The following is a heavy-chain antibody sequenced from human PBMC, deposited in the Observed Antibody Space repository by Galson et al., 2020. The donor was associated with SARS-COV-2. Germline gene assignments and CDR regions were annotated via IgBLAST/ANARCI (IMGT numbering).Heavy chain of an antibody. Sequence: SETLSLTCAVYGGSFSGYYWTWIRQPPGKGLEWIGEINHSGSSNYNPSLKSRVTMSVDTSKNQFSLKLSSVTAADTAVYYCARAPSVDTAMVSYYYGMDVWGQGTTVTVSS. CDR2: INHSGSS. V-gene: IGHV4-34*01. CDR3: ARAPSVDTAMVSYYYGMDV. J-gene: IGHJ6*02. D-gene: IGHD5-18*01. CDR1: GGSFSGYY.